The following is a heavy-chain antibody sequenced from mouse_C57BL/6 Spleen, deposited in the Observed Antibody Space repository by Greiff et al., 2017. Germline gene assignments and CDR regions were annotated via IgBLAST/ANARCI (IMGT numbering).Heavy chain of an antibody. J-gene: IGHJ4*01. D-gene: IGHD1-1*01. CDR2: INPSTGGT. CDR1: GYSFTDYN. V-gene: IGHV1-42*01. Sequence: VQLQQSGPELVKPGASVKISCKASGYSFTDYNMNWVKQSNGKSLEWIGVINPSTGGTTYNQKFKAKAPLTVDKSSSTAYMQLKSLTSEDSAVYYCARSGFYYYGSSWNAMDYWGQGTSVTVSS. CDR3: ARSGFYYYGSSWNAMDY.